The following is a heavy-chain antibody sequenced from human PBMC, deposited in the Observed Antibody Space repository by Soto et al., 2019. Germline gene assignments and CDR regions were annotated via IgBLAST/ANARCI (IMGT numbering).Heavy chain of an antibody. V-gene: IGHV1-3*01. CDR1: GYTFTSYA. J-gene: IGHJ6*02. Sequence: ASVKVSCKASGYTFTSYAMHWVRQAPGQRLEWMGWINAGNGNTKYSQKFQGRVTITRDTSASTAYMELSSLRPEDTAVYYCARDVAVAGNRANYYYYGMDVWGQGTTVTVSS. CDR3: ARDVAVAGNRANYYYYGMDV. D-gene: IGHD6-19*01. CDR2: INAGNGNT.